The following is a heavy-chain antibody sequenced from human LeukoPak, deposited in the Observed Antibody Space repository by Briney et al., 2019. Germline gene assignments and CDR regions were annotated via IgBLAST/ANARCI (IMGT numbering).Heavy chain of an antibody. Sequence: GSLRLSCAASGFTFSSYWMHWVRQAPGKGLVWVSRISKDGSSTYYADSAKGRFTISRDNAKNTLYLQMNSLRAEDTAVYYCARDEVGVGATHDYWGQGTLVTVSS. V-gene: IGHV3-74*01. CDR3: ARDEVGVGATHDY. D-gene: IGHD1-26*01. J-gene: IGHJ4*02. CDR2: ISKDGSST. CDR1: GFTFSSYW.